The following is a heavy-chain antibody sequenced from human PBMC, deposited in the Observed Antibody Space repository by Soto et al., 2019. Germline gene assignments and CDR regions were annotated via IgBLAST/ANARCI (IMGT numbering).Heavy chain of an antibody. CDR1: GFTFSSYG. CDR2: LLYDGSEI. V-gene: IGHV3-30*18. CDR3: AKAGGGYGDFVDH. D-gene: IGHD4-17*01. Sequence: QVQLVESGGGVVQPGRSLRLSCAASGFTFSSYGMHWVRQAPGKGLERVAGLLYDGSEIYYADSVKGRFTVSRENSKNTLYLQMNTLKTEDTAIYYCAKAGGGYGDFVDHWGQGTLVTVSS. J-gene: IGHJ4*02.